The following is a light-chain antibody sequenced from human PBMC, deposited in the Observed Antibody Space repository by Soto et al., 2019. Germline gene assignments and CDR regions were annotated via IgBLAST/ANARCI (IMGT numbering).Light chain of an antibody. J-gene: IGKJ1*01. V-gene: IGKV1D-16*01. Sequence: IQMTQSPSSPAASVGDRATINPRSSEDISTWLAWYQQKPGQAPKLLIYAASSLQSGVPSRFSGSGSGTDFTLTISSLQPEDFATYYCQHYNTYPWTFGQGTKVDIK. CDR2: AAS. CDR3: QHYNTYPWT. CDR1: EDISTW.